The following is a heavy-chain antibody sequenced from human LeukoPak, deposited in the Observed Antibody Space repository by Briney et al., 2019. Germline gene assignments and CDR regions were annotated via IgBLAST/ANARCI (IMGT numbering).Heavy chain of an antibody. CDR2: IYTSRST. CDR3: ARSNFESYYYDSSGSYAFDI. V-gene: IGHV4-61*02. J-gene: IGHJ3*02. Sequence: SQTLSLTCTVSGGSISSGSYYWSWIRRPAGKGLEWIGRIYTSRSTNYNPSIKSRVTISVDTSKNQFSLKMSSVTAADTAVYYCARSNFESYYYDSSGSYAFDIWGQGTMVTVSS. D-gene: IGHD3-22*01. CDR1: GGSISSGSYY.